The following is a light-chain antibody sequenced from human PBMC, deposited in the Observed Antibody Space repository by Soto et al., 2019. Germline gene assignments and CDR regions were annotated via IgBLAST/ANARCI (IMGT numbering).Light chain of an antibody. CDR3: MQSTHWPPT. J-gene: IGKJ1*01. CDR2: KVF. Sequence: DVVVTQSPLSLPVTLGQSASISCTSSQSLVYADGNTYLNWLQQRPGQSPRRLIYKVFNRDSGVPDRFSGSASGSEFTLTISRVEAEDIGVYYCMQSTHWPPTFGQGTKVDIK. CDR1: QSLVYADGNTY. V-gene: IGKV2-30*01.